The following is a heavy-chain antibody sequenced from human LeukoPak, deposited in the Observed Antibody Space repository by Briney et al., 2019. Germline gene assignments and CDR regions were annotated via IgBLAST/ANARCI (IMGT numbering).Heavy chain of an antibody. J-gene: IGHJ3*02. CDR2: ISSTGSTI. D-gene: IGHD2-15*01. CDR3: ARVVYCSGGSCQIFAFDI. Sequence: PGGSLRLSCAAPGFTFSDYYMSWIRQAPGKGLEWVSYISSTGSTIFYADSVKGRSIISRDNAKNSLYLQMNSLRAEDTAVYYCARVVYCSGGSCQIFAFDIWGQGTMVTVSS. V-gene: IGHV3-11*01. CDR1: GFTFSDYY.